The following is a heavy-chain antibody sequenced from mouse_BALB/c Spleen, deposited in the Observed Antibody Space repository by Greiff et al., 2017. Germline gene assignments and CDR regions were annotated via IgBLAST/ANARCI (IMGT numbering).Heavy chain of an antibody. CDR2: IWSGGST. D-gene: IGHD2-2*01. Sequence: QVQLKQSGPGLVAPSQSLSITCTVSGFSLTGYGVHWVRQSPGKGLEWLGVIWSGGSTDYNAAFISRLSISKDNSKSQVFFKMNSLQANDTAIYDCARPGNDGGLADWGEGTLVTVSA. V-gene: IGHV2-2*02. CDR3: ARPGNDGGLAD. CDR1: GFSLTGYG. J-gene: IGHJ3*01.